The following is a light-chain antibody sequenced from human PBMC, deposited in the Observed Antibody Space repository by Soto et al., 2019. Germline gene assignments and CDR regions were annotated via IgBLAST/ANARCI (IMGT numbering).Light chain of an antibody. V-gene: IGKV3D-15*01. CDR3: QQYNKWPLIT. CDR2: GAS. J-gene: IGKJ5*01. Sequence: EFVLTQSPGTLSLSPGERATLSCRASQTVRNNYLAWYQQKPGQAPRLLIYGASTRATGTPARFSGSWSGTDFTLTISSLQSEDFALYYCQQYNKWPLITFGPGTRLDIK. CDR1: QTVRNN.